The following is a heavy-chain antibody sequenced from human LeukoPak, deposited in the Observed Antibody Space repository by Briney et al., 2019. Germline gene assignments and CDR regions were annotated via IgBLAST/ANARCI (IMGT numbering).Heavy chain of an antibody. CDR2: IYYSGST. J-gene: IGHJ4*02. V-gene: IGHV4-59*08. CDR3: ARQDYYDSSGYPY. CDR1: GFSFSSYA. D-gene: IGHD3-22*01. Sequence: GSLRLSCVASGFSFSSYAINWVRQAPGKGLEWIGYIYYSGSTNYNPSLKSRVTISVDTSKNQFSLKLSSVTAADTAVYYCARQDYYDSSGYPYWGQGTLVTVSS.